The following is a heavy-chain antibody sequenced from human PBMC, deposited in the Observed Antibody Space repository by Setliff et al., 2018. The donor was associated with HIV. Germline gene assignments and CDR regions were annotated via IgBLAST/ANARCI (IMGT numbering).Heavy chain of an antibody. D-gene: IGHD1-26*01. Sequence: GGSLRLSCAASGFTFSNSPMHWVRQAPGKGLEWVATVSSDGSKKYYVDSVKGRFTISRDNAKNSLYLQMNSLTADDTAVYYCARDSGTTMGASGPGYWGQGTLVTVSS. V-gene: IGHV3-30*07. J-gene: IGHJ4*02. CDR2: VSSDGSKK. CDR1: GFTFSNSP. CDR3: ARDSGTTMGASGPGY.